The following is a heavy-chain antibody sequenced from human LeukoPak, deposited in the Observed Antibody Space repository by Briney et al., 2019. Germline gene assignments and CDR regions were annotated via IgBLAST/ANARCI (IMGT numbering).Heavy chain of an antibody. J-gene: IGHJ4*02. D-gene: IGHD3-22*01. CDR3: ARGGDSSGYYSSQGDY. Sequence: ASVKVSCKASGYTFTGYYMHWVRHAPGQGLEWMGWINPNSGGTNYAQRFQGRVTMTRDTSISTAYIELNRLTSDDTAVYYCARGGDSSGYYSSQGDYWGQGTLVTVSS. CDR1: GYTFTGYY. CDR2: INPNSGGT. V-gene: IGHV1-2*02.